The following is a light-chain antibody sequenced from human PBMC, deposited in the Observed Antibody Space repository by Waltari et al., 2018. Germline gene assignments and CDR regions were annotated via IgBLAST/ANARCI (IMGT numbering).Light chain of an antibody. J-gene: IGKJ3*01. CDR1: QNLLYSSNNKNY. CDR3: QQYYTFPPT. V-gene: IGKV4-1*01. CDR2: WAS. Sequence: DIVMTQSPDSLSVSLGERATINCKSGQNLLYSSNNKNYLAWYQQKPGQPPKLLISWASTLKSGVPDRFSGSGSETDFTLTISNLQAEDVAVYYCQQYYTFPPTFGPGTKVDFK.